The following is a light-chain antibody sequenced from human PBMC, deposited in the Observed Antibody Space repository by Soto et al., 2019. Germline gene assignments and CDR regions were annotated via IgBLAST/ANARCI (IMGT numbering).Light chain of an antibody. V-gene: IGKV3D-15*01. Sequence: EIVMTQSPATLSVSPGERATLSCRASQSVSSNLAWYQQKPGQAPRLLIYGASTRATGIPARFSGSGSGTEFHLTISSLQSEDFAVYYCQQYNNWPLTFGGGTKVEIK. CDR1: QSVSSN. CDR3: QQYNNWPLT. CDR2: GAS. J-gene: IGKJ4*01.